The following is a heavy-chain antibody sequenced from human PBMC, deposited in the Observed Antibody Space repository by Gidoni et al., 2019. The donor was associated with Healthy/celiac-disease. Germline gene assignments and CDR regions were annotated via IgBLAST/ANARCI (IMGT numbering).Heavy chain of an antibody. D-gene: IGHD4-17*01. CDR1: GYTFTSYG. CDR2: ISAYNGNT. V-gene: IGHV1-18*01. Sequence: QVQLVQSGAEVKKPGASVKVSCKASGYTFTSYGISWVRQAPGQGLEWMGWISAYNGNTNYAQKLQGRVTMTTDTSTSTAYMELRSLGSDDTAVDYCARDEEEGDATVTVDYWGQGTLVTVSS. CDR3: ARDEEEGDATVTVDY. J-gene: IGHJ4*02.